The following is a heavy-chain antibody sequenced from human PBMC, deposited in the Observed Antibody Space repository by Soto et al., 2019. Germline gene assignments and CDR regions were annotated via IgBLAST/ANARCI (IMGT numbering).Heavy chain of an antibody. Sequence: TSETLSLTCAVSGGSISSSNWWSWVRQPPGKGLEWIGEIYHSGSTNYNPSLKSRVTISVDKSKNQFSPKLSSVTAADTAVYYCARVPNCHYYYGMDVWGQGTTVTVSS. J-gene: IGHJ6*02. CDR1: GGSISSSNW. CDR3: ARVPNCHYYYGMDV. CDR2: IYHSGST. D-gene: IGHD2-21*01. V-gene: IGHV4-4*02.